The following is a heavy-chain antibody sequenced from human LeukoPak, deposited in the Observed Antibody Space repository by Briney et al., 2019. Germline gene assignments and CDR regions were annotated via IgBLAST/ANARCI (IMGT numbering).Heavy chain of an antibody. V-gene: IGHV4-4*07. D-gene: IGHD4-17*01. CDR1: GGSISSYY. J-gene: IGHJ5*02. CDR2: IYTSGST. CDR3: ARGLYGGNEALENWFDP. Sequence: SETLSLTCTVSGGSISSYYWSWIRQPAGKGLEWIGRIYTSGSTNYNPSLESRVTMSVDTSKNQFSLKLSSVTAADTAVYYCARGLYGGNEALENWFDPWGQGTLVTVSS.